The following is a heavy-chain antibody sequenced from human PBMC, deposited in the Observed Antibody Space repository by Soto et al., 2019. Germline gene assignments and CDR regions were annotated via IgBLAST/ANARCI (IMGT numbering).Heavy chain of an antibody. D-gene: IGHD5-18*01. CDR2: VSWNGGNV. Sequence: EVQLVESGGGLVQPGRSLRLSCAASGFTIDDYAMHWVRQVPGKGLEWVSGVSWNGGNVDYADSVKGRFTISSDNAKNSLYLQMNSLRAEDTALYYCAKDLAYGYTSFDYWGQGTLVTVSS. CDR3: AKDLAYGYTSFDY. CDR1: GFTIDDYA. J-gene: IGHJ4*02. V-gene: IGHV3-9*01.